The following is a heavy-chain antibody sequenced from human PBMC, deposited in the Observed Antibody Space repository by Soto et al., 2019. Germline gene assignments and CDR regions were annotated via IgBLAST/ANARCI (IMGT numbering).Heavy chain of an antibody. V-gene: IGHV3-23*04. CDR2: ISSDGTDT. J-gene: IGHJ6*01. D-gene: IGHD3-16*01. CDR3: AKIMHEITYYGMDV. Sequence: EVQVVASGGGLVQPGGSLRLSCTASGFTFSNYGMRWVRHAPGKGLEWVSSISSDGTDTYYVDSVKGRFTVSRDNSRNTLYLQMNSLRTEDTAVYYCAKIMHEITYYGMDVWGQGTTVTVSS. CDR1: GFTFSNYG.